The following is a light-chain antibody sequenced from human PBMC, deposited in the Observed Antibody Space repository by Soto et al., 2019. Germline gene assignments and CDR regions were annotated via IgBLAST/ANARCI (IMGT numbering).Light chain of an antibody. CDR3: QQYKSYAMYT. Sequence: DIHMTQAPSTLSAAVGDRVTITCRASQSITNWLGWYQEKPGKAPNLLISDATILETGVPSRFSGSGSGTQFTLTIRSLQPGDFATYYCQQYKSYAMYTFGQGTKLEIK. CDR2: DAT. J-gene: IGKJ2*01. V-gene: IGKV1-5*01. CDR1: QSITNW.